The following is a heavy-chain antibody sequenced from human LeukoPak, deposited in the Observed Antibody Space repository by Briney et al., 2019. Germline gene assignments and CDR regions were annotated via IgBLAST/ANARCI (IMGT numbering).Heavy chain of an antibody. CDR2: FDPEDGET. D-gene: IGHD6-6*01. CDR3: ATAVYSSSIYYFDY. CDR1: GYTLTELS. J-gene: IGHJ4*02. V-gene: IGHV1-24*01. Sequence: ASVKVYCKVSGYTLTELSMHWVRQAPGKGLEWMGGFDPEDGETIYAQKFQGRVTMTEDTSTDTAYMELSSLRSEDTAVYYCATAVYSSSIYYFDYWGQGTLVTVSS.